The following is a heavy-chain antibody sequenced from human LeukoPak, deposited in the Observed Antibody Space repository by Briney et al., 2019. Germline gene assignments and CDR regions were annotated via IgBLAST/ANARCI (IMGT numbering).Heavy chain of an antibody. Sequence: SGTLSLTCAVSGGSISSSNWWGWVRQPPGKGLEWIGEIYHSGSTNYNPSLKSRVTISVDKSKNQFSLKLSSVTAADTAVYYCARAGDYVVYYFDYWGQGTLVTVSS. CDR3: ARAGDYVVYYFDY. CDR2: IYHSGST. D-gene: IGHD4-17*01. CDR1: GGSISSSNW. J-gene: IGHJ4*02. V-gene: IGHV4-4*02.